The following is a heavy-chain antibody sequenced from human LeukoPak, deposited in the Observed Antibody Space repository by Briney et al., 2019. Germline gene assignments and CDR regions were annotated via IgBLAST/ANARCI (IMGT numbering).Heavy chain of an antibody. CDR1: GYSISSGYY. V-gene: IGHV4-38-2*02. J-gene: IGHJ6*03. CDR2: IYHSGST. Sequence: PSETLSLTCAVSGYSISSGYYWGWIRQPPGKGLEWIGSIYHSGSTYYNPSLKSRVTISVDTSKNQFSLKLSSVTAADTAVYYCAREGMGRYMDVWGKGTTVTVSS. CDR3: AREGMGRYMDV. D-gene: IGHD3-10*01.